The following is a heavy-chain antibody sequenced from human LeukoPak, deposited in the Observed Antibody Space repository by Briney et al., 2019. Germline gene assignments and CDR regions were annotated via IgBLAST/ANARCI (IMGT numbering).Heavy chain of an antibody. V-gene: IGHV1-2*02. CDR2: MNPSDNGV. CDR3: TTNAAALDY. Sequence: PEASVKVSYKASGYTFTDHYIHWVRQAPGRGLEWMGWMNPSDNGVNYAQKFQGRVAMTRDTSISTAYVEVTRLTSDDTAVYYCTTNAAALDYWGQGTLVTVSS. J-gene: IGHJ4*02. D-gene: IGHD6-13*01. CDR1: GYTFTDHY.